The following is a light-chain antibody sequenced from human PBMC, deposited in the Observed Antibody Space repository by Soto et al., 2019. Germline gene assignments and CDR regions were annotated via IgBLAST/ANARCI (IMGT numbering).Light chain of an antibody. CDR1: TSNIGNNY. V-gene: IGLV1-51*01. Sequence: QSVLTQPPSVSAAPGQKVTISCSGSTSNIGNNYVSWYQQVPGTAPKLLISDNEKRPSGIPDRFSGSKSGTSATLGITGLQTGDEADYYCGAWDSSLSVVVSGGGTKLTVL. CDR3: GAWDSSLSVVV. CDR2: DNE. J-gene: IGLJ3*02.